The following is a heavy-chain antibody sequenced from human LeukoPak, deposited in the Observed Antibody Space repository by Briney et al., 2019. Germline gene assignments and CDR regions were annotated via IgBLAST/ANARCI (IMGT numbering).Heavy chain of an antibody. Sequence: GGSLRLSCAASGLTFSSYAIHWVRQAPGKGLEWVAVISFDGSNKYYADSVKGRFTIYRDNSKNTLYLQMNSLRAENTAVYYCAKMGGLQRAFDYWGQGSLVTVSS. CDR2: ISFDGSNK. D-gene: IGHD5-24*01. CDR3: AKMGGLQRAFDY. CDR1: GLTFSSYA. J-gene: IGHJ4*02. V-gene: IGHV3-30-3*02.